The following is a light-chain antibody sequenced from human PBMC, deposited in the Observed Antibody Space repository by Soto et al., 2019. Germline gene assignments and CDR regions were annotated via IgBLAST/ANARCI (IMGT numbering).Light chain of an antibody. J-gene: IGKJ4*01. CDR1: QGITTY. CDR3: QQTYSTPLT. V-gene: IGKV1-39*01. Sequence: DIHLTQSPSFLSASVGDRVTITCRASQGITTYLNWYQQKPGKAPKLLIHAASSLQSGVPSRFSGGGSGTDFTLTISSLQPEDFATYYCQQTYSTPLTFGGGTKVDIK. CDR2: AAS.